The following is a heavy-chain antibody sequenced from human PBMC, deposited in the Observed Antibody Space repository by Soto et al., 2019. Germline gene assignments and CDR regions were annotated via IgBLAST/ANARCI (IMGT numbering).Heavy chain of an antibody. Sequence: EVQLVQSGGGLVQPGGSLRLSCAASGFTVSSNYMTWVRQAPGKGLEWVSVIYAGGNTYYADSVKGRFTISRDSSKNTLSLQMNSLRAEDTAVYYCARASYGSRWGYYFDYWGQGTLVTVSS. V-gene: IGHV3-66*01. CDR2: IYAGGNT. J-gene: IGHJ4*02. CDR3: ARASYGSRWGYYFDY. CDR1: GFTVSSNY. D-gene: IGHD3-10*01.